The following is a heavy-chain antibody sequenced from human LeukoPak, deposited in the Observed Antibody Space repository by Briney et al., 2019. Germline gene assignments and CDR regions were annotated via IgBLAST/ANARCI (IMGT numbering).Heavy chain of an antibody. J-gene: IGHJ6*02. CDR2: ISYDGSNK. V-gene: IGHV3-30*18. D-gene: IGHD6-13*01. Sequence: AGGSLRLSCAASGFTFSSYGMHWVRQAPGKGLEWVAVISYDGSNKYYADSVKGRFTISRDNSKNTLYLQMNSLRAEDTAVYYCAKESGEYSSSWYERDGMDVWGQGTTVTVSS. CDR1: GFTFSSYG. CDR3: AKESGEYSSSWYERDGMDV.